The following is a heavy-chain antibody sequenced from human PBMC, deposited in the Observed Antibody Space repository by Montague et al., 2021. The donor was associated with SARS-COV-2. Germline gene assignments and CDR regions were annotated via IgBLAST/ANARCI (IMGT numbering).Heavy chain of an antibody. CDR3: VRDPLDYGLWSSGSYYNAYYYYYCMDV. CDR2: ISSSSSYI. Sequence: SLRLSCAASGFTFSSYSMNWVRQAPGKGLEWVSSISSSSSYIYYADSVKGRFTISRDNAKNSLYLQMNSLRAEDTAVYYCVRDPLDYGLWSSGSYYNAYYYYYCMDVWGQGTTVTVSS. D-gene: IGHD3-10*01. J-gene: IGHJ6*02. V-gene: IGHV3-21*01. CDR1: GFTFSSYS.